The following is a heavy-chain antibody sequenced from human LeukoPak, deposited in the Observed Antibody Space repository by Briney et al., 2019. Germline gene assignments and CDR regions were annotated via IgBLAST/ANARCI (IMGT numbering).Heavy chain of an antibody. Sequence: SETLSLTCTVSGGTMSSYYWSWIRQPPGKGPEWIAYIYYSGSTKYNPSLKSRVTISVDTSNNQFSLKLSSVTAADTAVYYCARHVGVGSSTGFDYWGQGTLVTVSS. CDR3: ARHVGVGSSTGFDY. CDR2: IYYSGST. V-gene: IGHV4-59*08. CDR1: GGTMSSYY. J-gene: IGHJ4*02. D-gene: IGHD2-2*01.